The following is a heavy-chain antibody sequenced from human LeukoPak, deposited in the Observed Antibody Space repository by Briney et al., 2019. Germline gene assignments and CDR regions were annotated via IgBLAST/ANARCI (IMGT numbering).Heavy chain of an antibody. D-gene: IGHD3-10*01. V-gene: IGHV3-11*01. Sequence: GESLRLSCSASGFTFSDYYMSWIRQAPGKGLEWVSYISNSGTSMYYADSVKGRFTISRDNAKNSLYLQMSSLRAEDTAVFYCARVKGSYSFDYWGQGTLVAVSS. J-gene: IGHJ4*02. CDR2: ISNSGTSM. CDR1: GFTFSDYY. CDR3: ARVKGSYSFDY.